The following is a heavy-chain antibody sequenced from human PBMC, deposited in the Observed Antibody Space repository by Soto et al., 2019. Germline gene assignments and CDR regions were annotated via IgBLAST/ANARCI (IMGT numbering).Heavy chain of an antibody. CDR2: INPMSGAT. CDR1: GYTFINYY. D-gene: IGHD2-21*01. J-gene: IGHJ4*02. Sequence: QAHLVQSGAEVREPGASVKVSCRTSGYTFINYYIHWVRQAPGHGLEWMAIINPMSGATNYAQKFQGRITLTMDTSTTTVYMEVSSLTSEDTAVYYCAGDLAAGDLWGQGTLVTVSS. V-gene: IGHV1-46*03. CDR3: AGDLAAGDL.